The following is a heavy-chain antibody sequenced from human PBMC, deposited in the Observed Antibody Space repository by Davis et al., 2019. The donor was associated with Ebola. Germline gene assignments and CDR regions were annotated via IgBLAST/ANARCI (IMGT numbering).Heavy chain of an antibody. CDR3: ARGFPSSSWWLSFYFDY. D-gene: IGHD6-13*01. V-gene: IGHV3-7*03. CDR2: IKEDGSEK. CDR1: GFTFRSYW. Sequence: GESLKISCAASGFTFRSYWMSWVRQAPGKGLEWVAKIKEDGSEKLEVDSVKGRFTISRDNAKDSLYLQMNSLRAEDTAVYYCARGFPSSSWWLSFYFDYWGQGTLVTVSS. J-gene: IGHJ4*02.